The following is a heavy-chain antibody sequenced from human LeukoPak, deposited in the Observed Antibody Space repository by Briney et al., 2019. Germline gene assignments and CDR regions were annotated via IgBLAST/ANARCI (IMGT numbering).Heavy chain of an antibody. J-gene: IGHJ4*02. CDR1: GFIFSSYW. Sequence: PGGSLRLSCAASGFIFSSYWMTWVRQAPGRGLEWVANIKQAGSENSYVDSVKGRFTISRDNAKNSLYLQINSLRAEDTAVYYCARRYCSSTSCSPFDYWGQGTLVTVSS. V-gene: IGHV3-7*01. D-gene: IGHD2-2*01. CDR2: IKQAGSEN. CDR3: ARRYCSSTSCSPFDY.